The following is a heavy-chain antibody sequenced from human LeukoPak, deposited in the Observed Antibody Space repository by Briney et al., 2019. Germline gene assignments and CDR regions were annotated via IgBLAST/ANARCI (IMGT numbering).Heavy chain of an antibody. V-gene: IGHV4-4*07. D-gene: IGHD3-9*01. CDR3: ATEFYDFLSGESWFDP. CDR2: VHTTGGT. J-gene: IGHJ5*02. CDR1: GGSISGHY. Sequence: SETLSLTCTVSGGSISGHYWSWIRQPAGKEPEWIGRVHTTGGTNYNPSLKSRVTISVDTSKNQFSLKLSSVAAADTAVYYCATEFYDFLSGESWFDPWGQGALVTVSS.